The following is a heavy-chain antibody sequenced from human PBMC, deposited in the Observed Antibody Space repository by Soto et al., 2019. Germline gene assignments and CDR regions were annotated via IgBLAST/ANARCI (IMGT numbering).Heavy chain of an antibody. V-gene: IGHV1-24*01. Sequence: GASVKVSCKVSGYTLTELSMHWVRQAPGKGLEWMGGFDPEDGETIYAQKFQGRVTMTEDTSTDTAYMALSSLRSEDTAVYCCATDLCSGGSCFFAFAIWGQGTMAPVSS. CDR3: ATDLCSGGSCFFAFAI. CDR2: FDPEDGET. D-gene: IGHD2-15*01. J-gene: IGHJ3*02. CDR1: GYTLTELS.